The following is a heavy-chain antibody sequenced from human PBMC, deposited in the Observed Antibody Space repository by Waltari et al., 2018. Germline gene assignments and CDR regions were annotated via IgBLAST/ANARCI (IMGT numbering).Heavy chain of an antibody. CDR1: GGSISSYY. CDR3: ARDGGAWEPQVVGP. CDR2: IYYTGST. V-gene: IGHV4-59*01. D-gene: IGHD1-26*01. Sequence: QVQLQESGPGLVKPSETLSLTCTVSGGSISSYYWSWIRQPPGKGLEWIGYIYYTGSTKYNPSLKSRVTMSIDTSKNQFSLKLNSVTAADTAMYYCARDGGAWEPQVVGPWGQGTLVTVSS. J-gene: IGHJ5*02.